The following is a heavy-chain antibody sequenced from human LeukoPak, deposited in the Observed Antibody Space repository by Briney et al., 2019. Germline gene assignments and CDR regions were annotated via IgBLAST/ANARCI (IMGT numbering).Heavy chain of an antibody. CDR2: MYYSGST. CDR1: GGSISSGGYY. CDR3: ARGYGSGFDY. J-gene: IGHJ4*02. D-gene: IGHD3-10*01. Sequence: SETPSLTCTVSGGSISSGGYYWGWIRQHPGKGLEWIGYMYYSGSTYYNPSLKSRLTISVDASKNQFSLKLSSVTAADTAVYYCARGYGSGFDYWGQGTLVTVSS. V-gene: IGHV4-31*03.